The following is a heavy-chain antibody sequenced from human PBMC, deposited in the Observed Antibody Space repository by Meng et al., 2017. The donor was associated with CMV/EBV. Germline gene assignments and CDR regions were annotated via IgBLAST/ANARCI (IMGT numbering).Heavy chain of an antibody. CDR3: AKDLGLAGPYYFDR. D-gene: IGHD6-19*01. J-gene: IGHJ4*02. V-gene: IGHV3-30*18. CDR1: GFTFSSYW. CDR2: IAYDGSNK. Sequence: GESLKISCAASGFTFSSYWMHWVRQAPGKGLEWLAIIAYDGSNKYYADSVKGRFTISRDNFRNTLFLQMDSLRSEDTAVYYCAKDLGLAGPYYFDRWGQGSLVTVSS.